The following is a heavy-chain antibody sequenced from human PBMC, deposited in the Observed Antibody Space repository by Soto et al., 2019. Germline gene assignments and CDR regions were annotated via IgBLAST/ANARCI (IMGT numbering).Heavy chain of an antibody. CDR1: GGTFSSYA. D-gene: IGHD7-27*01. CDR2: IIPILGIA. V-gene: IGHV1-69*10. J-gene: IGHJ5*02. CDR3: ARANGWFDP. Sequence: ASVKVSCKASGGTFSSYAISWVRQAPGQGLEWMGGIIPILGIAHYAQKFQGRVTITADKSTSTAYMELSSLRSEDTAVYYCARANGWFDPWGQGTLVTVSS.